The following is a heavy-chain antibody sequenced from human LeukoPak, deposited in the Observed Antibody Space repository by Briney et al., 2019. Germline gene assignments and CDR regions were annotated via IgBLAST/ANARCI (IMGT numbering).Heavy chain of an antibody. D-gene: IGHD1-26*01. CDR1: GFTFSSYG. CDR2: IRYDGSNK. CDR3: AKDHPPHGIVGAGFDY. Sequence: GGSLRLSCAASGFTFSSYGMHWVRQAPGKGLEWVAFIRYDGSNKYYADSVKGRFTISRDNSKNTLYLQMNSLRAEDTAVYYCAKDHPPHGIVGAGFDYWGQGTLVTVSS. V-gene: IGHV3-30*02. J-gene: IGHJ4*02.